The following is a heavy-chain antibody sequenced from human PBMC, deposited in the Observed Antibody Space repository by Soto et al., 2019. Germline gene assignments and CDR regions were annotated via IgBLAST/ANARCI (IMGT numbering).Heavy chain of an antibody. J-gene: IGHJ4*02. Sequence: SQTLSLTCGISGDSVSRNSAVWNWIRQSPSRGLEWLGRTFYKSKWYNDYAVSVKSRITISPDTSKNQFSLQLTSVTPDAAVVYSRARAAVTVFGLFPRFDLWGQGTLVTGSS. V-gene: IGHV6-1*01. CDR1: GDSVSRNSAV. D-gene: IGHD3-3*01. CDR2: TFYKSKWYN. CDR3: ARAAVTVFGLFPRFDL.